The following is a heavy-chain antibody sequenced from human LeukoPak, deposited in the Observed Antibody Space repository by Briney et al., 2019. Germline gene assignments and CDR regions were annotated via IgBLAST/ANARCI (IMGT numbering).Heavy chain of an antibody. CDR1: GDSITNYY. J-gene: IGHJ6*02. CDR3: ARSGRSYYSALDV. V-gene: IGHV4-59*01. D-gene: IGHD3-10*01. Sequence: SETLSLTCTVSGDSITNYYWSWIRQPPGKGPEWIGYAYYSGNTDYSPSLKSRVTISPDTSQNQLSLKLTSVTAADTAVYYCARSGRSYYSALDVWGQGTTVAVSS. CDR2: AYYSGNT.